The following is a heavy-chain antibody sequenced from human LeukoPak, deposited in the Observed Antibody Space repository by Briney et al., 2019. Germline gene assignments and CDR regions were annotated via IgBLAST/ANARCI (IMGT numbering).Heavy chain of an antibody. D-gene: IGHD6-13*01. CDR1: GGSISSYY. CDR2: IYYSGST. V-gene: IGHV4-59*01. J-gene: IGHJ4*02. Sequence: SETLSLTCTVSGGSISSYYWSWIRQPPGKGLEWIGYIYYSGSTNYNPSLKSRVTISVDTSKNQFSLKLSSVTAADTAVYYCARDGIAAAAENYFDYWGQGALVTVSS. CDR3: ARDGIAAAAENYFDY.